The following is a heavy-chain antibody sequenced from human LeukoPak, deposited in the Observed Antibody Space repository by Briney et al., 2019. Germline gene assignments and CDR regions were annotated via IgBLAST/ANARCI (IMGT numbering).Heavy chain of an antibody. Sequence: SETLSLTCTVSGGSISSSSYYWGWIRQPPGKGLEWIGSIYYSGSTYYNPSLKSRVTISVDTSKNQFSLKLSSVTAADTAVYYCARSLGGYFDWLFTGYYFDYWGQGTLVTVSS. D-gene: IGHD3-9*01. J-gene: IGHJ4*02. CDR2: IYYSGST. CDR3: ARSLGGYFDWLFTGYYFDY. V-gene: IGHV4-39*01. CDR1: GGSISSSSYY.